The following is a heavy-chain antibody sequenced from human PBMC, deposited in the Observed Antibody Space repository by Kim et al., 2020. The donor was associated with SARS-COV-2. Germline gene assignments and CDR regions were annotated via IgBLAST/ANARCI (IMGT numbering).Heavy chain of an antibody. CDR2: INHSGRT. D-gene: IGHD3-16*01. CDR3: ARRLFNTSGRGSHVSDF. CDR1: GGSFSGYY. Sequence: SETLSLTCAVYGGSFSGYYWSWIRQPPGKGLEWIGKINHSGRTNYNPSLKSRVSISVDTSKNQFSLTLTSVTAAATDVYYLARRLFNTSGRGSHVSDFWG. V-gene: IGHV4-34*01. J-gene: IGHJ3*01.